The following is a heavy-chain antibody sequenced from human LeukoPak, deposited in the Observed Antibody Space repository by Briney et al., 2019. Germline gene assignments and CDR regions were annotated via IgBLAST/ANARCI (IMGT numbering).Heavy chain of an antibody. CDR3: ARVGYSSSWTEVDY. CDR2: IYYSGST. CDR1: GGSISSYY. D-gene: IGHD6-13*01. Sequence: SETLSLTCAVSGGSISSYYWSWIRQPPGKGLEWIGYIYYSGSTNYNPSLKSRVTISVDTSKNQFSLKLSSVTAADTAVYYCARVGYSSSWTEVDYWGQGTLVTVSS. J-gene: IGHJ4*02. V-gene: IGHV4-59*01.